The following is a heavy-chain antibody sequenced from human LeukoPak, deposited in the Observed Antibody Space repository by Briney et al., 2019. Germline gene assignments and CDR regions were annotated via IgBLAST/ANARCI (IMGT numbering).Heavy chain of an antibody. CDR3: VRRNYGYDY. D-gene: IGHD3-10*01. Sequence: GGSLRRSGAASGFAFSRYWMHWVRQVPGKEVVWVSHSHNDGTSVSYADSVKGRFTVSRDNAKNTLYLQMNSLRAEDTAVYYCVRRNYGYDYWGQGTQVTVSS. V-gene: IGHV3-74*01. J-gene: IGHJ4*02. CDR1: GFAFSRYW. CDR2: SHNDGTSV.